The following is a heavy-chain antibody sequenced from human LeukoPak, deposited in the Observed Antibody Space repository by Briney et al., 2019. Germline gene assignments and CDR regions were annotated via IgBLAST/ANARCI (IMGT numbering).Heavy chain of an antibody. Sequence: SETLSLTCTVSGGSISSHYWSWIRQPPGKGLEWIGYMCYSGSTNYSPSLNSRVTISVDTSKNQFSLKLSSVTAADTAVYYCARVSTGGARRHFDYWGQGTLVTVSS. J-gene: IGHJ4*02. CDR2: MCYSGST. V-gene: IGHV4-59*11. D-gene: IGHD7-27*01. CDR1: GGSISSHY. CDR3: ARVSTGGARRHFDY.